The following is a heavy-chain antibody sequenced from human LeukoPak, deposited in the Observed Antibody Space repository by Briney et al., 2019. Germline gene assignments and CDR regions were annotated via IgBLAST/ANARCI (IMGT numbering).Heavy chain of an antibody. D-gene: IGHD2-21*02. CDR2: TDTRGST. CDR3: ARSRGRKVTSFVY. V-gene: IGHV4-4*09. Sequence: PSGTLSLTCPFSGGSLSTYYWSWIRQPPGRGLEWIRYTDTRGSTDYHRRLKCRVTISLDTSNNQCSLSLSSVTAAHSAVYYCARSRGRKVTSFVYWGGGILVTVS. CDR1: GGSLSTYY. J-gene: IGHJ4*02.